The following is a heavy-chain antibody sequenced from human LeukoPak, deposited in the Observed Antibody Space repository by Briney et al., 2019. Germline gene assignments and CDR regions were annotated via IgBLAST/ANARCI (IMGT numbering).Heavy chain of an antibody. CDR2: ISSSSSTI. CDR1: GFTFSSYA. V-gene: IGHV3-48*04. J-gene: IGHJ4*02. CDR3: ARVVVVAASTVDY. D-gene: IGHD2-15*01. Sequence: GGSLRLSCAASGFTFSSYAMSWVRQAPGKGLEWVSYISSSSSTIYYADSVKGRFTISRDNAKNSLYPQMNSLRAEDTAVYYCARVVVVAASTVDYWGQGTLVTVSS.